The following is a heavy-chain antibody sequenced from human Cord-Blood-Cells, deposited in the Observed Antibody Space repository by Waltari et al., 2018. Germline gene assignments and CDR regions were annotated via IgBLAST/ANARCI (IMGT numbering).Heavy chain of an antibody. J-gene: IGHJ4*02. CDR1: GFPFSRSW. CDR2: INSDGSST. V-gene: IGHV3-74*01. D-gene: IGHD6-6*01. Sequence: VQLVESGGGLVQPGGSLRLSCAASGFPFSRSWMHWVRQAPGKGLVWVSRINSDGSSTSYADSVKGRFTISRDNAKNTLYLQMNSLRAEDTAVYYCAEYSSSSGGYWGQGTLVTVSS. CDR3: AEYSSSSGGY.